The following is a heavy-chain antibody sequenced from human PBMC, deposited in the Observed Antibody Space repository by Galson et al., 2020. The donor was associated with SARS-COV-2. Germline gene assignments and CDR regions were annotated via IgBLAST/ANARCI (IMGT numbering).Heavy chain of an antibody. CDR3: ARDAGFGEYFDY. D-gene: IGHD3-10*01. Sequence: ASVNVSCKASGYTFTSYGISWVRQAPGRGLEWMGWISAYNGNTNYAQKLQGRVTMTTDTSTSTAYMEMRSLRSDDTAVYYCARDAGFGEYFDYWGQGTLVTVSS. V-gene: IGHV1-18*01. CDR2: ISAYNGNT. CDR1: GYTFTSYG. J-gene: IGHJ4*02.